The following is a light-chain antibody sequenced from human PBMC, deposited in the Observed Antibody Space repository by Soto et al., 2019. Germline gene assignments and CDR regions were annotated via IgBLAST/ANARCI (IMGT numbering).Light chain of an antibody. Sequence: DMQMTQSPSSLSASVGDRLTITCRASQTIGTSLNWYQQRPGKAPTLLIYSASTLQSGVPSRFTGSGSGTDFTLTISGLQPEDFATDYCQHASSFGQGTKVEIK. CDR1: QTIGTS. V-gene: IGKV1-39*01. CDR3: QHASS. CDR2: SAS. J-gene: IGKJ2*01.